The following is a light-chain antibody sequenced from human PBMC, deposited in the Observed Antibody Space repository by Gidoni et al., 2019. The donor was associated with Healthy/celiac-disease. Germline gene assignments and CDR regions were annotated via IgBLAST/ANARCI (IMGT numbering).Light chain of an antibody. Sequence: EIVLTQSPATLSLSPGERATLSCRASQIVSSYLAWYQQKPGQSPRLLIYDASNRATGIPARLSGSGSGTDFTLTISSLEPEDFAVYYCQQRSNWPRTFGGGTKVEIK. J-gene: IGKJ4*01. CDR3: QQRSNWPRT. V-gene: IGKV3-11*01. CDR2: DAS. CDR1: QIVSSY.